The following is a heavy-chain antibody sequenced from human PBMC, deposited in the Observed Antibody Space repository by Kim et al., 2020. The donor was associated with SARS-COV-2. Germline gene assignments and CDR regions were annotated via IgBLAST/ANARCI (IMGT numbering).Heavy chain of an antibody. CDR2: IWYDGVNQ. CDR3: AREMVTGNYYGPLDY. Sequence: GGSLRLSCAASGFTFSTYGMHWVRQAPGKGMEWVSVIWYDGVNQYYADSVKGRFAISRDNSKSTLYLQMNSLGAEDTAVYYCAREMVTGNYYGPLDYWGQGTLVTVS. V-gene: IGHV3-33*01. J-gene: IGHJ4*02. D-gene: IGHD1-26*01. CDR1: GFTFSTYG.